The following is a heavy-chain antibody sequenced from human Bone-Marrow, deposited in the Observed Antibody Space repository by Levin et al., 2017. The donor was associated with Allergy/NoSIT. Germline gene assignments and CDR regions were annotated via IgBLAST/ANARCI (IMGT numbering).Heavy chain of an antibody. CDR3: ARDGSSSVWFDP. J-gene: IGHJ5*02. D-gene: IGHD6-13*01. Sequence: SVKVSCKASGGTFSSYAISWVRQAPGQGLEWMGGIIPIFGTANYAQKFQGRVTITADESTSTAYMELSSLRSEDTAVYYCARDGSSSVWFDPWGQGTLVTVSS. V-gene: IGHV1-69*13. CDR2: IIPIFGTA. CDR1: GGTFSSYA.